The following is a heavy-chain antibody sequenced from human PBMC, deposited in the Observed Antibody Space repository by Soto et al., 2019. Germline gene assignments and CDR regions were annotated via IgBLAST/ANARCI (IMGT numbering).Heavy chain of an antibody. CDR1: GYRFNTYG. V-gene: IGHV1-18*01. D-gene: IGHD3-3*01. J-gene: IGHJ6*02. CDR3: ARGHGEIIGAMDV. Sequence: GASVKVSCKASGYRFNTYGISWVRQAPGQRLEWMGRISSYNVDTNYAEKFEDRLTMTTDTSTNTAYMELKSLRSDDTAVYFCARGHGEIIGAMDVWGQGTSVTVSS. CDR2: ISSYNVDT.